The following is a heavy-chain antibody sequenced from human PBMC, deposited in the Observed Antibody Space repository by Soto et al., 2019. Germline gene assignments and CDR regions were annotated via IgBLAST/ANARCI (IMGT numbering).Heavy chain of an antibody. CDR1: GASVTTKY. J-gene: IGHJ5*02. CDR3: ARDGGPGGWNPNWFDP. D-gene: IGHD1-1*01. CDR2: IYVSGAT. V-gene: IGHV4-4*07. Sequence: SETLSLTCNVSGASVTTKYWNWIRQPAGKGLEWLGRIYVSGATSYNPALKSRLTMSVDPSKNQFSLRLKSVTAADTAVYYCARDGGPGGWNPNWFDPWGQG.